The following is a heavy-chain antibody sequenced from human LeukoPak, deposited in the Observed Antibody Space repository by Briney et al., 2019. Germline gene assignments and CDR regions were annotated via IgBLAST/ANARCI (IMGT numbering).Heavy chain of an antibody. CDR1: GGSMTSGSHY. CDR2: IHYTGGT. CDR3: ARHVSQGAYYYYFVDV. Sequence: SETLSLTCTVSGGSMTSGSHYWGWIRQAPGKGLEWIGTIHYTGGTYYNPSLRSRVTIYALTSKNKFSLKLNPVTATDTAVYYCARHVSQGAYYYYFVDVWGKGATVTVSS. J-gene: IGHJ6*03. D-gene: IGHD3-16*01. V-gene: IGHV4-39*01.